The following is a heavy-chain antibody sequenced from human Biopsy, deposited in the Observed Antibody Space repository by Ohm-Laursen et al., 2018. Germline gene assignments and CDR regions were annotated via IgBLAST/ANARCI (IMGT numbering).Heavy chain of an antibody. J-gene: IGHJ6*02. D-gene: IGHD3-9*01. CDR1: GYTFAGYY. V-gene: IGHV1-2*02. Sequence: GSSEKVSCNASGYTFAGYYLHWVRQAPGHGLEWMGWINPNSGNANYAQSFQGRLTVTRDTSISTAYMELTSLTFDDTAIYYCARVPAYPSIDGYYGLDLWGQGTTVIVAS. CDR2: INPNSGNA. CDR3: ARVPAYPSIDGYYGLDL.